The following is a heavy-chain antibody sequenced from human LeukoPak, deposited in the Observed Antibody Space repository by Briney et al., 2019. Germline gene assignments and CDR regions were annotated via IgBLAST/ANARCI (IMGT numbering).Heavy chain of an antibody. CDR1: GDSISSSNYY. CDR3: ARNRYYYGSGNYGVPNWFDP. D-gene: IGHD3-10*01. Sequence: SETLSLTCTVSGDSISSSNYYWGWIRQPPGKGLEWIGSFYYSGSTYYNPSLKSRVTISVDTSKNQFSLKLNSVTAADTAVYYCARNRYYYGSGNYGVPNWFDPWGQGTLVTVSS. J-gene: IGHJ5*02. CDR2: FYYSGST. V-gene: IGHV4-39*01.